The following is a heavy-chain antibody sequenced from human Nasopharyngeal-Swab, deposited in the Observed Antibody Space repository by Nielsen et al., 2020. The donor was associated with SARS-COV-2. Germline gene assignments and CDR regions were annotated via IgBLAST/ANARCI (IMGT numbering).Heavy chain of an antibody. CDR1: GGTFSSYA. J-gene: IGHJ4*02. CDR2: IIPIFGTA. CDR3: ARGRFLLGELSFDY. D-gene: IGHD3-16*02. V-gene: IGHV1-69*13. Sequence: SVKVSCKASGGTFSSYAISWVRQAPGQGLEWMGGIIPIFGTANYAQKFQGRVTITADESTSTAYMELSSLSSEDTAVYYCARGRFLLGELSFDYWGKGTLVTVSS.